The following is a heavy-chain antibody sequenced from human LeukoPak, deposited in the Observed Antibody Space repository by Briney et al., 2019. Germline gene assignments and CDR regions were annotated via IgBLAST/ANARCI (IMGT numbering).Heavy chain of an antibody. Sequence: ASVKVSCKASGYTFTSYDINWVRQATGQGLEWMGWMNPNSGNTGYAQKFQGRVTMTRDTSISTAYMELSRLRSDDTAVYYCARELETGGYWGQGTLVTVSS. CDR1: GYTFTSYD. D-gene: IGHD4-23*01. J-gene: IGHJ4*02. CDR3: ARELETGGY. CDR2: MNPNSGNT. V-gene: IGHV1-8*01.